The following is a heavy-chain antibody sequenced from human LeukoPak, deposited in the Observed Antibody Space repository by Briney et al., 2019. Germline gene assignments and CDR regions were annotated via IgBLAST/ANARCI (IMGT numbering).Heavy chain of an antibody. D-gene: IGHD3-9*01. CDR3: AKLSTGYYSDY. Sequence: GGSLRLSCAASGFTFSSYGMHWVRQAPGKGLEWVAFIRYDGSNKYYADSVKGRFTISRDNSKNTLYLQMNSLRAEDTAVYYCAKLSTGYYSDYWGQGTLVTVSS. CDR2: IRYDGSNK. CDR1: GFTFSSYG. V-gene: IGHV3-30*02. J-gene: IGHJ4*02.